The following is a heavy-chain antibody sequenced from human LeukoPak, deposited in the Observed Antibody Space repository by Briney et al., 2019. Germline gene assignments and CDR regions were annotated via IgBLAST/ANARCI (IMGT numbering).Heavy chain of an antibody. V-gene: IGHV1-46*01. CDR1: GYTFTSYY. CDR3: ARGVSAAGTFDY. D-gene: IGHD6-13*01. CDR2: INPSGGST. J-gene: IGHJ4*02. Sequence: ASVKISCKASGYTFTSYYMHWVRQAPGQGLEWMGIINPSGGSTSYAQKFQGRVTMTRDMSTSTVYMELSSLRSEDTAVYYCARGVSAAGTFDYWGQGTLVTVSS.